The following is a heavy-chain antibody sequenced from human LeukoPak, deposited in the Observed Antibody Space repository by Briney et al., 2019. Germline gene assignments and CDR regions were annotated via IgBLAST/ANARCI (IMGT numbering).Heavy chain of an antibody. V-gene: IGHV3-15*01. CDR3: ASSKVGGLSPLDY. CDR2: IKSKTDGGTT. CDR1: GFTFSNAW. J-gene: IGHJ4*02. D-gene: IGHD3-10*01. Sequence: GGSLRLSCAASGFTFSNAWMSWVRQAPGKGLEWVGRIKSKTDGGTTDYAAPVKGRFTISRDDSKNTLYLQMNSLKTEDTAVYYCASSKVGGLSPLDYWGQGTLVTVSS.